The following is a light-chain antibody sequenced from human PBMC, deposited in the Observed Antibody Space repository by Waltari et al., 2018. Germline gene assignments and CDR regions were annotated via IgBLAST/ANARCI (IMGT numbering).Light chain of an antibody. Sequence: EIVFTHSPATLPLSPGERAPLPCRASPTVSSYLAWYQQKPGQAPRLPIYDASNRVTGIPRRFSGSGSGADFTLTISSLGPGDFAVYYCQQRSNWPLTFGGRTKVEIK. V-gene: IGKV3-11*01. CDR3: QQRSNWPLT. J-gene: IGKJ4*01. CDR1: PTVSSY. CDR2: DAS.